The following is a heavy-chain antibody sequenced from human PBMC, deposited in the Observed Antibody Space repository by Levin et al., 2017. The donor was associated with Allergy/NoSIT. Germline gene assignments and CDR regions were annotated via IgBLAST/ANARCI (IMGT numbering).Heavy chain of an antibody. V-gene: IGHV3-23*01. CDR1: GFSFKNYA. CDR3: AKGEQVVDGGWVEGAFDM. J-gene: IGHJ3*02. CDR2: ISGSGGGT. D-gene: IGHD6-6*01. Sequence: GESLKISCAASGFSFKNYAMNWVRQAPGKGLEWVSRISGSGGGTYYGDSVKGRFTISRDNSKSTLYLQMNSLRAEDTALFYCAKGEQVVDGGWVEGAFDMWGQGTLVTVSS.